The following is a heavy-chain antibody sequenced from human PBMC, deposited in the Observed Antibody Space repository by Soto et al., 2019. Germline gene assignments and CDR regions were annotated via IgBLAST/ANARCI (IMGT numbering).Heavy chain of an antibody. CDR3: ARVSGQLSIRSNWFDP. Sequence: QVQLQQWGAGLLKPSETLSLTCAVYSGSLSGYYCSWIRQPPGKGLEWIGEINHSGTTNYNPSLNSRVTISVDTSKNQFSLKLSSVTAADTAVYYCARVSGQLSIRSNWFDPWGQGTLVTVSS. CDR2: INHSGTT. J-gene: IGHJ5*02. V-gene: IGHV4-34*01. D-gene: IGHD1-1*01. CDR1: SGSLSGYY.